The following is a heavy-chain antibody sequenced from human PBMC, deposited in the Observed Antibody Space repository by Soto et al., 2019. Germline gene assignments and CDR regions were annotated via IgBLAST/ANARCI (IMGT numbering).Heavy chain of an antibody. CDR2: FSATSENT. Sequence: EVQLLESGGGLVQPGGSLRLSCVGSGFFFSSYTMTWVRPAPGKGLEWVSSFSATSENTYYADSVRGRFTISRDSSKNTLFLQMNSLTAEDTAMYYCAKARDQQWVRLPFDYWGQGILVIVSS. J-gene: IGHJ4*02. V-gene: IGHV3-23*01. CDR3: AKARDQQWVRLPFDY. CDR1: GFFFSSYT. D-gene: IGHD6-19*01.